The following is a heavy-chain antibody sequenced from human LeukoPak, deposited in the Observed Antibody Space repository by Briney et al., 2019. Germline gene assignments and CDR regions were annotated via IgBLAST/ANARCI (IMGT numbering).Heavy chain of an antibody. J-gene: IGHJ4*02. CDR1: GFTFDDYA. D-gene: IGHD1-26*01. CDR3: AKDIKGSGSFSYFDY. CDR2: ISWNSGSI. V-gene: IGHV3-9*01. Sequence: GRSLRLSCAASGFTFDDYAMHWVRQAPGKGLEWVSGISWNSGSIGYADSVKGRYTISRDNAKNSLYLQMNSLRAEDTALYYCAKDIKGSGSFSYFDYWGQGTLVTVSS.